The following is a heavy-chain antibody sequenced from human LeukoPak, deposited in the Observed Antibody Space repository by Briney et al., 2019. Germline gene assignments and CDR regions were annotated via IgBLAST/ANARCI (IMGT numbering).Heavy chain of an antibody. J-gene: IGHJ5*02. CDR3: ARVGEGELGNWFDP. CDR2: IYANGNT. CDR1: GFTVSDNY. D-gene: IGHD3-10*01. Sequence: GGSLSLSCAVSGFTVSDNYITWVRQAPGKGLEWVSVIYANGNTYYGDSMQGRLTISRDKSKNTVFLQMNSLRGEDTAMYYCARVGEGELGNWFDPWGQGTLVTVSS. V-gene: IGHV3-53*01.